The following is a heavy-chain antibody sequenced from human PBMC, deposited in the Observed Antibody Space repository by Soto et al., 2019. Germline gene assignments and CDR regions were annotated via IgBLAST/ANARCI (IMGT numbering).Heavy chain of an antibody. J-gene: IGHJ4*02. D-gene: IGHD2-8*01. Sequence: GGSLRLSCAASGFIFSSCWMHWVRQAPGGGLEWVANRSPDGSVERYVESVKGRFTISRDKAKKSLYLQMNALRAEDAALFYCALWCGGANDWGQGIMITVSS. CDR1: GFIFSSCW. V-gene: IGHV3-7*01. CDR2: RSPDGSVE. CDR3: ALWCGGAND.